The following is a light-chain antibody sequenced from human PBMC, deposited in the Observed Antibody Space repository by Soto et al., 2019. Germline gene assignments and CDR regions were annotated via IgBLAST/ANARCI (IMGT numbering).Light chain of an antibody. V-gene: IGKV1-5*01. J-gene: IGKJ1*01. CDR1: QSISSW. CDR2: DGS. Sequence: DIQMTQSPSTLSASVGDRVIITCRASQSISSWLAWYQQKPGKAPKLLIYDGSSLESGVTSRFSGSGSGTEFPLTISSLQPDDFATYYCQQYNSYPWTFGQGTKVEIK. CDR3: QQYNSYPWT.